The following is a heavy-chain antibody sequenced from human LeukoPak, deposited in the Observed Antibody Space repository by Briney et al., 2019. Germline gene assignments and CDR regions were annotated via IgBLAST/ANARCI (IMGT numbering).Heavy chain of an antibody. CDR2: ISGSGYIT. D-gene: IGHD4-17*01. CDR3: KKGSGDFGLGYFHY. V-gene: IGHV3-23*01. CDR1: EFTLRNYA. J-gene: IGHJ4*02. Sequence: GGSLRLSCAASEFTLRNYAMSWVRQAPGKGLEWVSAISGSGYITYYADSVKGRFTISRDNSKNTLYLQMNSLRAEDTAVYYCKKGSGDFGLGYFHYWGQGTLVTVSS.